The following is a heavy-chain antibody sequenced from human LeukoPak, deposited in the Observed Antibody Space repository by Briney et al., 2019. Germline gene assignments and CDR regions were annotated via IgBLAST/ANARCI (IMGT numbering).Heavy chain of an antibody. Sequence: GASVKVSCKASGGAFISYAISWVRQAPGQGLEWMGGIIPIFGTANYAQKLQGRVTITADESTSTAYMELSSLRSEDTAVYYCARDGGSVELWLDYWGQGTLVTVSS. CDR2: IIPIFGTA. D-gene: IGHD5-18*01. J-gene: IGHJ4*02. V-gene: IGHV1-69*13. CDR3: ARDGGSVELWLDY. CDR1: GGAFISYA.